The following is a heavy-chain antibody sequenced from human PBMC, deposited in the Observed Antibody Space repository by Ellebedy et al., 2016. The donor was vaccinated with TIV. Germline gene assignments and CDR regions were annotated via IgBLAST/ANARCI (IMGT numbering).Heavy chain of an antibody. CDR2: MSGSGNNI. V-gene: IGHV3-23*01. CDR1: GFSFSIYA. J-gene: IGHJ3*02. CDR3: AKDTIQGNGVFDASDM. Sequence: GESLKISCAASGFSFSIYAMSWVRQVPGKGLEWISGMSGSGNNIQYVDSVKGRFTISRDNSKNTLYLQMDSLRAEDTAVYYCAKDTIQGNGVFDASDMWGQGTKVTVSS. D-gene: IGHD2-8*01.